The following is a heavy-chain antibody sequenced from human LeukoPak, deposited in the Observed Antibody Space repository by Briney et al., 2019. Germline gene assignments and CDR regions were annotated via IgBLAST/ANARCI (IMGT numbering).Heavy chain of an antibody. CDR3: ARGLRTAYNYYMDV. CDR2: IIPIFGTA. V-gene: IGHV1-69*05. CDR1: GGTFSSYA. Sequence: SVKDTFKATGGTFSSYAISWVRQAPGQGLEWMGGIIPIFGTANYAQKFQGRVTIITDESTSTAYMELSSLRSEDTAVYYCARGLRTAYNYYMDVWGKGTTVTVS. D-gene: IGHD2-21*02. J-gene: IGHJ6*03.